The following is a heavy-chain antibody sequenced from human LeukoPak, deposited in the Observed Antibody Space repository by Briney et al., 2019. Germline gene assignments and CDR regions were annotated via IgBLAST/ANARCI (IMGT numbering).Heavy chain of an antibody. D-gene: IGHD6-19*01. V-gene: IGHV3-23*01. CDR2: IIHTGVET. Sequence: PGGSLRLSCAASGFTVSNYHINWVRQAPGWGLEWVAAIIHTGVETYYADSVKGRFTISRDNAKNSLYLQMNSLRAEDTALYYCAKDRVPAVAGGFCDYWGQGTLVTVSS. J-gene: IGHJ4*02. CDR1: GFTVSNYH. CDR3: AKDRVPAVAGGFCDY.